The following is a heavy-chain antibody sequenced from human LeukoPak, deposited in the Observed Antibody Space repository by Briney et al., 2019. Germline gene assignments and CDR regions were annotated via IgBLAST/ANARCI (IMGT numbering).Heavy chain of an antibody. CDR2: IWYDGSNK. Sequence: GGSLRLSCAASGFTFSSYGMHWVRQAPGKGLEWVAVIWYDGSNKYYADSVKGRFTISRDNSKNTLYLQMNSLRAEDTAVYYCARGVADFWSGYYIPYYFDYWGQGTLVTVSS. V-gene: IGHV3-33*01. J-gene: IGHJ4*02. CDR3: ARGVADFWSGYYIPYYFDY. CDR1: GFTFSSYG. D-gene: IGHD3-3*01.